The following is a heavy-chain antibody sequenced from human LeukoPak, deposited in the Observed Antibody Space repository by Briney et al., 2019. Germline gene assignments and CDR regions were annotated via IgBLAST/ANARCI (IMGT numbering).Heavy chain of an antibody. CDR3: STSRFCSSTSCLFPFDN. V-gene: IGHV3-21*01. D-gene: IGHD2-2*01. CDR1: GFTFSSYN. CDR2: ISSSSSYI. Sequence: PGGSLRLSCAASGFTFSSYNMNWVSQAPGKGLEWVSSISSSSSYIYYADSLKGRFTISRDNAKNSLYLQINSLRAEDTAVYYCSTSRFCSSTSCLFPFDNWGQGTLVTVSS. J-gene: IGHJ4*02.